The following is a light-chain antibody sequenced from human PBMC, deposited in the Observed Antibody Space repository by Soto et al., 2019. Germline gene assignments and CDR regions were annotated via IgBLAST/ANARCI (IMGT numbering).Light chain of an antibody. CDR1: QSASSN. J-gene: IGKJ1*01. Sequence: EIVMTQSPATLSVSPGERATLSYTASQSASSNLAWSQQKPGQAPRLLIYGPSTRATGIPARFSGSGSRTEFTLTISSLQSEDFAVYYCQQYNNWPRTFGQGTKVDIK. V-gene: IGKV3-15*01. CDR2: GPS. CDR3: QQYNNWPRT.